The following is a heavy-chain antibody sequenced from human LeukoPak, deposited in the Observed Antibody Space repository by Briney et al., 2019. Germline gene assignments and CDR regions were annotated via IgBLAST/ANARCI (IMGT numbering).Heavy chain of an antibody. CDR3: ARGAPTTRIGAGRFDY. J-gene: IGHJ4*02. D-gene: IGHD5-12*01. V-gene: IGHV1-46*01. Sequence: GASVKVSCKAFGYSLTNYYVHWVRQAPGQGLEWMGEINPSGGSTSYAQKFQGRITETRDTYTNTVYMDLSSLRSEDTATYYCARGAPTTRIGAGRFDYWGQGSLLTVAS. CDR1: GYSLTNYY. CDR2: INPSGGST.